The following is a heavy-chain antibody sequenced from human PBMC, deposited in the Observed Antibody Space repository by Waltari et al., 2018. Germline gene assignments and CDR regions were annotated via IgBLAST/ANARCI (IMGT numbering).Heavy chain of an antibody. Sequence: QVQLQESGPGLVKPSETLSLTCTVSGGSISSYYWRWIRQPPGKGLGWIGYIYDRGSTNYNPSRRSRVTISVDTSKNQFSLKLSSVTAADTAVYYCARVERQLPLGCPDYWGQGTLVTVSS. CDR1: GGSISSYY. D-gene: IGHD1-1*01. CDR2: IYDRGST. CDR3: ARVERQLPLGCPDY. V-gene: IGHV4-59*01. J-gene: IGHJ4*02.